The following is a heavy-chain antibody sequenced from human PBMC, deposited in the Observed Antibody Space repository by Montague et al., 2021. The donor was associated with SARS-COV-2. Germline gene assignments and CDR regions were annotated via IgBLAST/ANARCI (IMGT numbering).Heavy chain of an antibody. V-gene: IGHV3-23*01. CDR1: GFTFSSYA. D-gene: IGHD4-23*01. J-gene: IGHJ2*01. CDR2: ISSSGGHT. CDR3: AKDRGGNSDWYFDL. Sequence: SLRLSCSASGFTFSSYAMSWVRQAPGKGLEWVSGISSSGGHTYYADSVKGRSTISRDNSKNTLYLQMNSLVAEDTAVSYCAKDRGGNSDWYFDLWGRGTLVIGSS.